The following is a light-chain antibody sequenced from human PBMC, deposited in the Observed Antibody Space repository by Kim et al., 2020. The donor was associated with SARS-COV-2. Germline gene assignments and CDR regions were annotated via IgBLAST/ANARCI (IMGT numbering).Light chain of an antibody. CDR2: KAS. J-gene: IGKJ1*01. CDR3: QQYDVHPET. V-gene: IGKV1-5*03. CDR1: QNIHIW. Sequence: SASVGDRVTISCRASQNIHIWLAWFQQKPGKAPRVLMYKASTLESGVPSRFSGSGSGTEFTLTINSLQPDDSATYYCQQYDVHPETFGQGT.